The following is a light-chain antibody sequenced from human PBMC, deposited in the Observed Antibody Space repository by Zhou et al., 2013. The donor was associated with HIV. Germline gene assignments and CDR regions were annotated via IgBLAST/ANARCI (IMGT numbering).Light chain of an antibody. CDR3: QQYNNWPSFT. J-gene: IGKJ2*01. V-gene: IGKV3-15*01. Sequence: EIVLTQSPGTLSVSPGERATLSCRASQSVSSSYLAWYQQQPGQAPRLLIYGASTRATGIPARFSGSGSGTEFTLTISSLQSEDFATYYCQQYNNWPSFTFGQGTKVEIK. CDR2: GAS. CDR1: QSVSSS.